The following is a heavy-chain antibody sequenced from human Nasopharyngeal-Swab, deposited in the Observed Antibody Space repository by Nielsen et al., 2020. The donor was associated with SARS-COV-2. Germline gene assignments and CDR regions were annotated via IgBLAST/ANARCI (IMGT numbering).Heavy chain of an antibody. D-gene: IGHD3-9*01. CDR1: GFTFSTHG. J-gene: IGHJ6*02. CDR2: IWYDGSNK. V-gene: IGHV3-33*01. CDR3: ARDPFQRFFDWFPYGMDV. Sequence: GGSLRLSCAASGFTFSTHGMHWVRQPPGKGLEWVATIWYDGSNKYYADSVKGRFTISRDNSKNTLFLQTSSLRAEDTAVCYCARDPFQRFFDWFPYGMDVWGQGTTVSVSS.